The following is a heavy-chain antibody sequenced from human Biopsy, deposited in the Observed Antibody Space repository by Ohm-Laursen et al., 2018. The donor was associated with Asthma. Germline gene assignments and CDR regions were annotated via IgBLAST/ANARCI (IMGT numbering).Heavy chain of an antibody. J-gene: IGHJ6*02. CDR2: ISYDGRET. V-gene: IGHV3-30*03. D-gene: IGHD2-21*02. Sequence: SLRLSCAASGFRFPIYGMHWVRQGPGRGPEWVALISYDGRETGYVDSVKGRFTISRDNFRNTVHLQMSSLRPEDSAVYYCTRDRFYNSVTSESFYYGVDVWGQGTTVTVSS. CDR3: TRDRFYNSVTSESFYYGVDV. CDR1: GFRFPIYG.